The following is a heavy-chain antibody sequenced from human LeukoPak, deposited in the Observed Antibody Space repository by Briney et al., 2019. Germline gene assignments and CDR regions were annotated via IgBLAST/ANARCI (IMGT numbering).Heavy chain of an antibody. V-gene: IGHV4-30-4*01. CDR3: AREAHIGIAAAGVDY. CDR2: IYYSGST. J-gene: IGHJ4*02. CDR1: GGSISSGAYY. D-gene: IGHD6-13*01. Sequence: SETLSLTCTVSGGSISSGAYYWSWIRQPPGKGLEWIGYIYYSGSTYYNPSLKSRVTISVDTSKNQFSLKLSSVTAADTAVYYCAREAHIGIAAAGVDYWGQGTLVTVSS.